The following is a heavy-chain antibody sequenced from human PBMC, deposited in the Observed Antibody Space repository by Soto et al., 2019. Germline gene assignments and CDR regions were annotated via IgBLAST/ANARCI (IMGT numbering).Heavy chain of an antibody. CDR3: VKDYGRNWNYVFDF. J-gene: IGHJ4*02. D-gene: IGHD1-7*01. CDR2: ISGNGGAT. CDR1: GFTFNNFA. V-gene: IGHV3-64D*08. Sequence: EVQMVESGGGLVQPGGSLTLTCSPSGFTFNNFAMHWLSQAPGKGLDYVSSISGNGGATHYADSVKGRFTISRDNSKNILFLRMSSLRPEDTALYYCVKDYGRNWNYVFDFWGQGTLVTVSP.